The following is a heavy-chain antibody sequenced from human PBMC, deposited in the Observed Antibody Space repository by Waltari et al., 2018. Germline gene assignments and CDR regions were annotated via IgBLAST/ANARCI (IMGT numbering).Heavy chain of an antibody. J-gene: IGHJ5*02. Sequence: QVQLQESGPGVVKPSQTLSLTCIVSVASMNSRSYYWSWIRQPAGKGLEWIGRIYTSGLTVYNPSLKSRVTISMDTSKVQFSLKLRSMSAADTAVYYCARASASFNNWFAPWGQGTLVTVSS. D-gene: IGHD3-16*01. CDR1: VASMNSRSYY. CDR3: ARASASFNNWFAP. CDR2: IYTSGLT. V-gene: IGHV4-61*02.